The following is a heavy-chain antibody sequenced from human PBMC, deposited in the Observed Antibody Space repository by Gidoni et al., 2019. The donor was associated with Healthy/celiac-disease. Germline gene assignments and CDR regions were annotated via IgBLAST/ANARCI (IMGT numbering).Heavy chain of an antibody. CDR1: GFTVDDYA. CDR2: ISLNSGSI. Sequence: EVQRVESGGGVVQTGRSLRLAWAASGFTVDDYAMHWVRQAPGKGLGWVSCISLNSGSIGYADSVKGRFTISRDNAKNSLYLQMNSLRADDTALYYCAKDLDSSGYAPFDYWGQGTLVTVSS. D-gene: IGHD3-22*01. V-gene: IGHV3-9*01. CDR3: AKDLDSSGYAPFDY. J-gene: IGHJ4*02.